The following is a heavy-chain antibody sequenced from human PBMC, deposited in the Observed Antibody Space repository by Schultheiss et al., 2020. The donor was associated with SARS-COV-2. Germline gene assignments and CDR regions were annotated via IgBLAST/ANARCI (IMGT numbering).Heavy chain of an antibody. CDR2: ISGSGGST. CDR1: GFTFSSYA. CDR3: ARDHLIVVVPAATLYYYYGMDV. Sequence: GESLKISCAASGFTFSSYAMSWVRQAPGKGLEWVSAISGSGGSTYYADSVKGRFTISRDNSKNTLYLQMNSLRADDTAVYFCARDHLIVVVPAATLYYYYGMDVWGQGTTVTVSS. V-gene: IGHV3-23*01. D-gene: IGHD2-2*01. J-gene: IGHJ6*02.